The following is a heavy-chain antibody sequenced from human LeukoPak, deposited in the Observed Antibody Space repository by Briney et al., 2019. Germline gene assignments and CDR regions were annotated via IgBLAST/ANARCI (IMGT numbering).Heavy chain of an antibody. CDR3: ASRGSGNYYFDY. V-gene: IGHV3-21*01. J-gene: IGHJ4*02. Sequence: KPGGSLRLSCAASGFTFSSYSMNWVRQAPGKGLEWVSSISSSSSYIYYADSVKGRFTISRDNAKNSLYLQMNSLRAEDTAVYYCASRGSGNYYFDYWAREPWSPSPQ. CDR2: ISSSSSYI. CDR1: GFTFSSYS. D-gene: IGHD3-22*01.